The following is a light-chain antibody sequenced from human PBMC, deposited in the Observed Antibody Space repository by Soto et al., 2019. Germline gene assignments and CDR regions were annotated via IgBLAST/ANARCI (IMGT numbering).Light chain of an antibody. CDR2: GVN. CDR1: SDDVGGYNY. V-gene: IGLV2-14*01. Sequence: QSALTQPASVSGSPGQSITISCTGTSDDVGGYNYVSWYQQHPGTAPILIIYGVNHRPSGVSNRFSGSKAGNTASLTISGLQAEDESDYDCCSYTDSHTLKVFGGGTKVTVL. CDR3: CSYTDSHTLKV. J-gene: IGLJ3*02.